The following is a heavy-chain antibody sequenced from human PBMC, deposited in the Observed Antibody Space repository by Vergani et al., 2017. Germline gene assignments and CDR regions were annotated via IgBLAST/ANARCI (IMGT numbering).Heavy chain of an antibody. CDR1: GGCISSYY. Sequence: QVQLQESGPGLVKPSETLSLTCAVSGGCISSYYWSWIRQPPGKGLEWIGYIYYSGSTNHNPSLKSRVTISVDTSKNQFSLKLSSVTAADTAVYYCARQPGWYFDLWGRGTLVTVSS. V-gene: IGHV4-59*08. D-gene: IGHD1-14*01. CDR2: IYYSGST. J-gene: IGHJ2*01. CDR3: ARQPGWYFDL.